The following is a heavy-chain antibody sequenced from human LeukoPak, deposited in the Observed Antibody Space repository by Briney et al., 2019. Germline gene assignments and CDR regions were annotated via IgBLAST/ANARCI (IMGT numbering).Heavy chain of an antibody. CDR3: THRTTVTYFDY. D-gene: IGHD4-17*01. Sequence: GGSLRLSCAASGFTFSNFWMHWVRQAPGKGLEWVGRIKSKTDGGTTDYAAPVKGRFTISRDDSKNTLYLQMNSLKTEDTAVYYCTHRTTVTYFDYWGQGTLVTVSS. CDR2: IKSKTDGGTT. CDR1: GFTFSNFW. J-gene: IGHJ4*02. V-gene: IGHV3-15*07.